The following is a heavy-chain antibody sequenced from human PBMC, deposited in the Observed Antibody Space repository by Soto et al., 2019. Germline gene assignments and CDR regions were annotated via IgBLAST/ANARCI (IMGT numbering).Heavy chain of an antibody. V-gene: IGHV3-21*01. CDR2: ISSSSSYI. Sequence: EVQLVESGGGLVKPGGSLRLSCAASGFTFSSYSMNWVRQAPGKGLEWVSSISSSSSYIYYADSVKGRFTISRDNAKNSLYLQMNGLRAEDTAVYYCARGVIAAAGDYYYYYGMDVWGQGTTVTVSS. CDR1: GFTFSSYS. J-gene: IGHJ6*02. D-gene: IGHD6-13*01. CDR3: ARGVIAAAGDYYYYYGMDV.